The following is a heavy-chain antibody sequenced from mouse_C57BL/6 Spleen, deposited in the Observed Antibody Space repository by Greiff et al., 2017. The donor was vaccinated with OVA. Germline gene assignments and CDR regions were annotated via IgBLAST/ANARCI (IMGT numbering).Heavy chain of an antibody. D-gene: IGHD2-1*01. Sequence: QVQLQQSGPGLVQPSQSLSITCTVSGFSLTSYGVHWVRQSPGKGLEWLGVIWRGGSTDYNAAFISRLSISKDNSKSQVFFKMNSLQADDTAIYYCARSDYGTLYYAMDYWGQGTSVTVSS. J-gene: IGHJ4*01. CDR1: GFSLTSYG. CDR2: IWRGGST. CDR3: ARSDYGTLYYAMDY. V-gene: IGHV2-2*01.